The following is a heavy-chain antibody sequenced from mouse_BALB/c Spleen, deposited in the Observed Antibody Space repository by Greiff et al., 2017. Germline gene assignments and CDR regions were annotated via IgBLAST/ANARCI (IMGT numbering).Heavy chain of an antibody. CDR3: ARERDGYYPYFDY. CDR2: ISYSGST. Sequence: EVQGVESGPGLVKPSQSLSLTCTVTGYSITSDYAWNWIRQFPGNKLEWMGYISYSGSTSYNPSLKSRISITRDTSKNQFFLQLNSVTTEDTATYYCARERDGYYPYFDYWGQGTTLTVSS. D-gene: IGHD2-3*01. J-gene: IGHJ2*01. CDR1: GYSITSDYA. V-gene: IGHV3-2*02.